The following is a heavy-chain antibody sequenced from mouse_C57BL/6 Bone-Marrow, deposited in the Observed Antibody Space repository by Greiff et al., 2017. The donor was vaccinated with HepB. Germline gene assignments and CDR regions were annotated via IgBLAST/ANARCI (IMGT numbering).Heavy chain of an antibody. V-gene: IGHV1-81*01. CDR3: ASPSYYSNYRNYWYFDF. CDR1: GYTFTSYG. Sequence: QVQLQQSGAELARPGASVKLSCKASGYTFTSYGISWVKQRTGQGLEWIGEIYPRSGNTYYNEKFKGKATLTADKSSSKAYMQLSSLTSEDSAVYFFASPSYYSNYRNYWYFDFWGTVTTVTVSS. J-gene: IGHJ1*03. CDR2: IYPRSGNT. D-gene: IGHD2-5*01.